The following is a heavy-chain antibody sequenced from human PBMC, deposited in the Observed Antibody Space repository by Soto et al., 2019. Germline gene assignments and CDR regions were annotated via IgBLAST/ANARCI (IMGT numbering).Heavy chain of an antibody. J-gene: IGHJ5*02. CDR3: ARTRRSGVGTWYDP. Sequence: QVQLQESGPGLVKPSETLSLICTVSGESISSTSHYWSWIRQPPRKGLEWIGYLYDSGTTNYNLSLKSRVTISVDTPKNQVSLKLRSVTAADTAVYYSARTRRSGVGTWYDPWGQRTLVTVSS. CDR1: GESISSTSHY. D-gene: IGHD3-3*01. CDR2: LYDSGTT. V-gene: IGHV4-61*01.